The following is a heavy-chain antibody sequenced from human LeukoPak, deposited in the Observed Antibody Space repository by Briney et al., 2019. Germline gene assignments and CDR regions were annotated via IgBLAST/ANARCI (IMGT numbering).Heavy chain of an antibody. J-gene: IGHJ4*01. CDR1: GFIFSHHG. CDR3: ARDAQRGFDYSNSLEN. Sequence: PGGSLRLSCAASGFIFSHHGMHWVRQAPGKGLEWVAVIWSDATNRFYADSVKGRFTISRDNSQNTVFLQMNSLRVKDTAIYYCARDAQRGFDYSNSLENWRHGTLVTVSS. D-gene: IGHD4-11*01. CDR2: IWSDATNR. V-gene: IGHV3-33*01.